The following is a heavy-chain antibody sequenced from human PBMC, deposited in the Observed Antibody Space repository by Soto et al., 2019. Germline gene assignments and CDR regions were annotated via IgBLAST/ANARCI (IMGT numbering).Heavy chain of an antibody. Sequence: GGSLRLSCVASGFNFDNYGMSWVRQAPGEGLEWVSAIKNDGTSTYYAASVEDRFTISRDNSKNTLYLQLNSLRAEDTAVYYCAQLGLMTFSHKHYFNHWGRGTLVTVSS. CDR1: GFNFDNYG. CDR3: AQLGLMTFSHKHYFNH. D-gene: IGHD3-16*01. V-gene: IGHV3-23*01. J-gene: IGHJ4*02. CDR2: IKNDGTST.